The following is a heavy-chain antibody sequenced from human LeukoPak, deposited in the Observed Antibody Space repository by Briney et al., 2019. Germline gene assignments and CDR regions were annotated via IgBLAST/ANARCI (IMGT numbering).Heavy chain of an antibody. CDR3: ATRILASAGTNWFDR. CDR1: GGSFSGYY. Sequence: SETLSLTCAVYGGSFSGYYWSWLRQPPGKGLEWIGEINHSGSTNYNPSLESRVTISVDTSKKQFSLKLSSVTAADTAVYYCATRILASAGTNWFDRWGQGTLVTVSS. J-gene: IGHJ5*02. CDR2: INHSGST. V-gene: IGHV4-34*01. D-gene: IGHD2-15*01.